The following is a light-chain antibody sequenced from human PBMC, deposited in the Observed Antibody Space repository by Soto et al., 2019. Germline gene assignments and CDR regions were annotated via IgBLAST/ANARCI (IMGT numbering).Light chain of an antibody. CDR2: GAS. J-gene: IGKJ1*01. CDR1: QSVSPSS. CDR3: QHYGSSPTT. Sequence: EILMTHSPGPLSLSPGERATLSCRASQSVSPSSLAWYQQRPGQSPRLLIYGASSRATGIPDRFRGSGSGTDFTLTISRLEPEDFAVYYCQHYGSSPTTFGQGTKVDIK. V-gene: IGKV3-20*01.